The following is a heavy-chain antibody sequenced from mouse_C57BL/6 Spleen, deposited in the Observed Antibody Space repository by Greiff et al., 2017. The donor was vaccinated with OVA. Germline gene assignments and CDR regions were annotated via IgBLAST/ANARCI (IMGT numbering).Heavy chain of an antibody. CDR1: GFTFSDAW. V-gene: IGHV6-6*01. D-gene: IGHD2-5*01. J-gene: IGHJ4*01. CDR2: IRNKANNHAT. Sequence: EVKLMESGGGLVQPGGSMKLSCAASGFTFSDAWMDWVRQSPEKGLEWVAEIRNKANNHATYYAESVKGRFTISRDDSKSSVYLQMNSLRAEDTGIYYCTGLDSNYDYAMDYWGQGTSVTVSS. CDR3: TGLDSNYDYAMDY.